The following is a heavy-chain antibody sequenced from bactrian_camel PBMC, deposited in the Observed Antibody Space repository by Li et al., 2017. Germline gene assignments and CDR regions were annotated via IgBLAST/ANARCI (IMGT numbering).Heavy chain of an antibody. J-gene: IGHJ4*01. CDR1: GYIHLSAC. CDR3: AKRGAKWSQVHFDY. CDR2: LHTQGGST. D-gene: IGHD2*01. V-gene: IGHV3S1*01. Sequence: QLVESGGGSAQAGGSLRPSCAASGYIHLSACMSWYRQAPGNKREVVAILHTQGGSTYYADSVKGRFTISNDSAKNTLCLQLKSLKTEDTAMYYCAKRGAKWSQVHFDYWGQGTQVTVS.